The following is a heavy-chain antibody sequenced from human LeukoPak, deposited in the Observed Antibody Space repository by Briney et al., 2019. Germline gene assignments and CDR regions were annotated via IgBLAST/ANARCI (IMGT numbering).Heavy chain of an antibody. V-gene: IGHV1-24*01. CDR3: ATDSSLYSSSWTDLDY. CDR2: FDPEDGET. Sequence: GASVKVSCKVSGYTLTELSMHWVRQAPGKGLEWMGGFDPEDGETIHAQKFQGRVTMTEDTSTDTAYMELSSLRSEDTAVYYCATDSSLYSSSWTDLDYWGQGTLVTVSS. J-gene: IGHJ4*02. D-gene: IGHD6-13*01. CDR1: GYTLTELS.